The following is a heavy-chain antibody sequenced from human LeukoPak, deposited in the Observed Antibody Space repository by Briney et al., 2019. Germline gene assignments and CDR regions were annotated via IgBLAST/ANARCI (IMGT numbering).Heavy chain of an antibody. V-gene: IGHV3-21*01. D-gene: IGHD3-10*01. CDR3: ARDFGYLDAFDI. CDR2: ISSSSSYI. Sequence: GGPLRLSCAASGFTFSIYYMNWVRQAPGKGLEWVSSISSSSSYIYYADSVKGRFTISRDNAKNSLYLQMDSLRAEDTAVYYCARDFGYLDAFDIWGQGTMVTVSS. J-gene: IGHJ3*02. CDR1: GFTFSIYY.